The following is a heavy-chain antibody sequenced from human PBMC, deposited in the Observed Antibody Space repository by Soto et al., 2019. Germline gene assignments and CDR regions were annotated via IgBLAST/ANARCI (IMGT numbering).Heavy chain of an antibody. CDR3: TTGFAAYDYIWGSYRYDY. CDR1: GFTFSSYA. V-gene: IGHV3-15*01. J-gene: IGHJ4*02. Sequence: PGGSLRLSCAASGFTFSSYAMSWVRQAPGKGLEWVSAISGSGGGTTDYAAPVKGRFTISRDDSKNTLYLQMNSLKTEDTAVYYCTTGFAAYDYIWGSYRYDYWGQGTLVTVSS. D-gene: IGHD3-16*02. CDR2: ISGSGGGTT.